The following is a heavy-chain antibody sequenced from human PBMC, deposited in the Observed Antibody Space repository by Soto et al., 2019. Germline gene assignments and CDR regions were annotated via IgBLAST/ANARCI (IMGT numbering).Heavy chain of an antibody. D-gene: IGHD3-9*01. Sequence: ASVKVSCKASGYTFTNYAMHWVRQAPGQRLEWLAWINSGNGDTKYSQEFQGRVTVTRDTSASTAYMELSSLGSEDTAVYYCARGKRYFDLLSSFDYWGQGTLVTVSS. CDR2: INSGNGDT. V-gene: IGHV1-3*01. J-gene: IGHJ4*02. CDR3: ARGKRYFDLLSSFDY. CDR1: GYTFTNYA.